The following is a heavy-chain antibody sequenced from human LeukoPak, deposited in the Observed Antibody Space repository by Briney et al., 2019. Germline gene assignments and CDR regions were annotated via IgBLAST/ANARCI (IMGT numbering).Heavy chain of an antibody. Sequence: GESLKISCKGSGYSFTSYWIGWVRQMPGKGLEWMGIIYPGDSDTRYSPSFQGQVTIPADKSISTAYLQWRSLKASDTAIYYCAKSSYRGAIAAAGVDYWGQGTLVTVSS. J-gene: IGHJ4*02. V-gene: IGHV5-51*01. CDR2: IYPGDSDT. CDR1: GYSFTSYW. D-gene: IGHD6-13*01. CDR3: AKSSYRGAIAAAGVDY.